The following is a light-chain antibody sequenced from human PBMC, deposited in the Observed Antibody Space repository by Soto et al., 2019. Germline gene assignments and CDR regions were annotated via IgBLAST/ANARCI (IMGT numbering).Light chain of an antibody. CDR2: KAS. V-gene: IGKV1-5*03. J-gene: IGKJ2*01. CDR3: QQYNSYSYT. Sequence: EIQMTQSPSTLSASVGDRVTITCRASQSISSWLAWYQQKPGKAPKLLIYKASSLESGVPSRFSGRGCGRDLTVTIEGLQPDDFATYYCQQYNSYSYTFDQGTKLEIK. CDR1: QSISSW.